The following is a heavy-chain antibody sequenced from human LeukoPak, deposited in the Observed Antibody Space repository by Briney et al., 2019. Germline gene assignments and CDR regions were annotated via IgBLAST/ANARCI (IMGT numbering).Heavy chain of an antibody. V-gene: IGHV1-46*01. D-gene: IGHD3-10*01. CDR1: GYTFTNYF. CDR2: INPSGGST. Sequence: GASVKVSCKASGYTFTNYFIHWVRQAPGQGLEWLGIINPSGGSTIYAQKLQARVTMTRDMSTSTVYMELSSLRSEDTAVYYCAREARDSGEIDYWGQGTLVTVSS. CDR3: AREARDSGEIDY. J-gene: IGHJ4*02.